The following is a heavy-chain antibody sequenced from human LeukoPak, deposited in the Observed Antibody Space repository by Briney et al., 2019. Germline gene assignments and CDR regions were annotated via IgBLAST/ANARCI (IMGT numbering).Heavy chain of an antibody. D-gene: IGHD2-21*02. CDR3: ANLAYCGGDCYSGFDY. CDR1: GFTFSSYG. CDR2: ISGSGGST. J-gene: IGHJ4*02. V-gene: IGHV3-23*01. Sequence: GGTLRLSCAASGFTFSSYGISWVRQAPGKGLEWVSAISGSGGSTYYADSVKGRFTISRDNSKNTLYLQMNSLRAEDTAVYYCANLAYCGGDCYSGFDYWGQGTLVTVSS.